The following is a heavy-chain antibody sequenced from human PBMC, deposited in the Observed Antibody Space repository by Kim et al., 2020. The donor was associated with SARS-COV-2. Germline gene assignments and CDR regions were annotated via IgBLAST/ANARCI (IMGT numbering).Heavy chain of an antibody. CDR2: IIPIFGTA. Sequence: SVKVSCKASGGTFSSYAISWVRQAPGQGLEWMGGIIPIFGTANYAQKFQGRVTITADESTSTAYMELSSLRSEDTAVYYCARVFLSFMVRGVPPSYYFDYWGQGTLVTVSS. D-gene: IGHD3-10*01. CDR3: ARVFLSFMVRGVPPSYYFDY. V-gene: IGHV1-69*13. CDR1: GGTFSSYA. J-gene: IGHJ4*02.